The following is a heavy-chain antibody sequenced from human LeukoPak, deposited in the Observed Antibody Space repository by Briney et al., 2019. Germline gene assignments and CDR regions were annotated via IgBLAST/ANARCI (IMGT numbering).Heavy chain of an antibody. J-gene: IGHJ1*01. D-gene: IGHD1-26*01. CDR1: GGSISSGGYY. V-gene: IGHV4-30-2*01. Sequence: PSETLSLTCTVSGGSISSGGYYWSWIRQPPGKGLEWIGYIYHSGSTYYNPSLKSRVTISVDRSKNQFSLKLSSVTAADTAVYYCASGWVVEEPLEYFQHWGQGTLVTVSS. CDR3: ASGWVVEEPLEYFQH. CDR2: IYHSGST.